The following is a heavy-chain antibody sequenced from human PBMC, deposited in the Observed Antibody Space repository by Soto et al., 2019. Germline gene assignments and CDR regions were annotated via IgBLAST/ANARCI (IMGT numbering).Heavy chain of an antibody. J-gene: IGHJ5*02. D-gene: IGHD3-3*01. V-gene: IGHV4-39*01. CDR1: GGSISSSSYY. Sequence: SETLSLTCTVSGGSISSSSYYWGWIRQPPGKGLEWIGSIYYSGSTYYNPSLKSRVTISVDTSKNQFSLKLGSVTAADTAVYYCARHRPVGFVAYDFWSGYNWFDPWGQGTLVTVS. CDR3: ARHRPVGFVAYDFWSGYNWFDP. CDR2: IYYSGST.